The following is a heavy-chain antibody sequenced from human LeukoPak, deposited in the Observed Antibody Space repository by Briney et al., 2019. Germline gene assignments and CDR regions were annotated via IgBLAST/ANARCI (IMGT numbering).Heavy chain of an antibody. V-gene: IGHV3-23*01. CDR3: AKWAGGYTYDWRVDH. CDR1: GFAFRSYG. D-gene: IGHD5-18*01. J-gene: IGHJ4*02. Sequence: GGSLRLSCAASGFAFRSYGMTWVRQVPGKGLEWVSGISESGGGTFYADSVKGRFTISRDNSKNTLYLQMNSLRVEDTAIYYCAKWAGGYTYDWRVDHWGQGTQVTVPS. CDR2: ISESGGGT.